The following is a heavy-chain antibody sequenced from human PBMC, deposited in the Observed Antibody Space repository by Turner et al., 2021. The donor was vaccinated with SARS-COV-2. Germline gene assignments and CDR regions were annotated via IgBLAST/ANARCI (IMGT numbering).Heavy chain of an antibody. D-gene: IGHD3-10*01. Sequence: QVQLVESGGGVVQPGRSLRLSFAASGFPFNNYGFHWFRQAPGKGLEWVAVISDEGSKKYKAESLKGQFTIAKDSSGKTLFLQRKSLTEEETVVYYCAKSLEIFWLGEGRDMDVWGQGTTVTVSS. J-gene: IGHJ6*02. CDR1: GFPFNNYG. CDR3: AKSLEIFWLGEGRDMDV. V-gene: IGHV3-30*18. CDR2: ISDEGSKK.